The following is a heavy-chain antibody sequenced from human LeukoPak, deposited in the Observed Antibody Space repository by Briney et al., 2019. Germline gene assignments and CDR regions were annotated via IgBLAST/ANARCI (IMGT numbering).Heavy chain of an antibody. J-gene: IGHJ1*01. D-gene: IGHD3-22*01. V-gene: IGHV3-20*04. CDR1: GFTFDDYG. CDR2: INWNGGST. CDR3: ARYPNGGGYHVKYFQH. Sequence: GGSLRPSCAASGFTFDDYGMSWVRQAPGKGLEWVSGINWNGGSTGYADSVKGRFTISRDNAKNSLYLQMNSLRAEDTALYYCARYPNGGGYHVKYFQHWGQGTLVTVSS.